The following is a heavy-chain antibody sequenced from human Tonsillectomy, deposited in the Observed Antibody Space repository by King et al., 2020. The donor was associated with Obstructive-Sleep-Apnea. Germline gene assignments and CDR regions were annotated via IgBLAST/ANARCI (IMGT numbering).Heavy chain of an antibody. D-gene: IGHD5-18*01. Sequence: VQLQQWGAGLLKPSETLSLTCSVYGGSFSGYYWSWIRQPPGKGLEWIGEINHSGNTKYNPALKSRVTTSVDTSKNQFSLKLTSVTVADTAVYYCARGGYIYGGKRFDPWGQGTLVIVSS. CDR1: GGSFSGYY. CDR3: ARGGYIYGGKRFDP. V-gene: IGHV4-34*01. CDR2: INHSGNT. J-gene: IGHJ5*02.